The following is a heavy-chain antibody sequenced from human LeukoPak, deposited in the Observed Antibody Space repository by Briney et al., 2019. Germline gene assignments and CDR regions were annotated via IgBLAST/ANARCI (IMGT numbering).Heavy chain of an antibody. D-gene: IGHD3-3*01. V-gene: IGHV4-59*08. CDR3: ARFLYYDFWSGYDNWFDP. CDR1: GGFISSYY. J-gene: IGHJ5*02. Sequence: MSSETLSLTCTVSGGFISSYYWSWIRQPPGKGLEWIGYIYYSGSTNYNPSLKSRVTISVDTSKNQFSLKLSSVTAADTAVYYCARFLYYDFWSGYDNWFDPWGQGTLVTVSS. CDR2: IYYSGST.